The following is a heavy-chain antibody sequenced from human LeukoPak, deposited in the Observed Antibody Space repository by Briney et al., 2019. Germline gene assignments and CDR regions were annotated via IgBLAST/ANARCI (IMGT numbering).Heavy chain of an antibody. CDR1: GFTFSSYA. J-gene: IGHJ4*02. CDR3: AKDSAKKYDDY. CDR2: ISTNVGGT. D-gene: IGHD2/OR15-2a*01. V-gene: IGHV3-23*01. Sequence: GGSLRLSCAASGFTFSSYAMSWVRQAPGKGLEWVSTISTNVGGTYYADSVKGRFTISRDNSKNTLYLQMNSLRAEDTAVYYCAKDSAKKYDDYWGQGTLVTVSS.